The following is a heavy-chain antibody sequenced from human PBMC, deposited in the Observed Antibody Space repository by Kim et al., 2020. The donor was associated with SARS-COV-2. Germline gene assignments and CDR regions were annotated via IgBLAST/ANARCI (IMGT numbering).Heavy chain of an antibody. CDR3: ARTPIGYYDILTGLSNEPYYFDY. Sequence: ASVKVSCKASGYTFTSYGISWVRQAPGQGLEWMGWISAYNGNTNYAQKLQGRVTMTTDTSTSTAYMELRSLRSDDTAVYYCARTPIGYYDILTGLSNEPYYFDYWGQGTLVTVSS. CDR1: GYTFTSYG. CDR2: ISAYNGNT. D-gene: IGHD3-9*01. V-gene: IGHV1-18*04. J-gene: IGHJ4*02.